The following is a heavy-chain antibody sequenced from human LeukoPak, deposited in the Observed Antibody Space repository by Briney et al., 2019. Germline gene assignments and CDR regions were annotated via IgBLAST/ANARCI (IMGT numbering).Heavy chain of an antibody. CDR1: GYTFTSYG. V-gene: IGHV1-18*01. Sequence: ASVKVSCKASGYTFTSYGISWVRQAPGQGLEWMGWISAYNGNTNYAQKLQGRVTMTTDTSTSTAYMELRSLRSDDTAVYYCARVDLVGDSYQQSVADTWGQGTMVTVSS. CDR3: ARVDLVGDSYQQSVADT. D-gene: IGHD6-19*01. J-gene: IGHJ3*01. CDR2: ISAYNGNT.